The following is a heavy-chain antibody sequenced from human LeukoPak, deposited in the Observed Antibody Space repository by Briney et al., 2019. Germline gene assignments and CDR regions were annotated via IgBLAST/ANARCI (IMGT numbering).Heavy chain of an antibody. CDR2: IIPIFGTA. Sequence: SVKVSCKASGYTFTGYYMHWVRQAPGQGLEWMGGIIPIFGTANYAQKFQGRVTITADESTSTAYMELSSLRSEDTAVYYCARDSTVRVGELGFDYWGQGTLVTVSS. V-gene: IGHV1-69*13. CDR3: ARDSTVRVGELGFDY. J-gene: IGHJ4*02. D-gene: IGHD3-10*01. CDR1: GYTFTGYY.